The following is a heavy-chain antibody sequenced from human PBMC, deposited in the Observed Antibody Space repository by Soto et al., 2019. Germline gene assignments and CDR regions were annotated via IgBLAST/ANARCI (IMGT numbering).Heavy chain of an antibody. CDR2: IWYDGSNK. V-gene: IGHV3-33*01. J-gene: IGHJ4*02. Sequence: QVQLVESGGGVVQPGRSLRLSCAASGFTFSSYGMHWVRQAPGKGLEWVAVIWYDGSNKYYADSVKGRFTISRDNSKNTLNLQMNSLRAEDTAVYYCARDFPPTGFDYWGQGTLVTVSS. CDR1: GFTFSSYG. CDR3: ARDFPPTGFDY.